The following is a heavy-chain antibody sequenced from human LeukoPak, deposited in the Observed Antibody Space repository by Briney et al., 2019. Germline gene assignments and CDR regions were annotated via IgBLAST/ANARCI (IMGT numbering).Heavy chain of an antibody. D-gene: IGHD4-17*01. CDR1: GGSISSTYW. CDR3: ARTTYGDMMN. V-gene: IGHV4-4*02. J-gene: IGHJ4*02. Sequence: SGTLSLTCAVSGGSISSTYWWSWVRQPPGKGLEWIGEIYHSGSTNYNPSLKSRVTISVDKSENQFSLKLTSGTAADTAVYYCARTTYGDMMNWGQGTLVTVSS. CDR2: IYHSGST.